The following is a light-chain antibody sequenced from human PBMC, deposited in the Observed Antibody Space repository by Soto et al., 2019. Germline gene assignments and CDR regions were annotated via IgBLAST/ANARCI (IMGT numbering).Light chain of an antibody. J-gene: IGLJ1*01. CDR3: SSFTTTNTTSV. CDR1: SSDIGGYRY. Sequence: QYALTQPASVSGSPGQSITISGTGTSSDIGGYRYVSWYQQHPDKAPKLMIYEVSHRPSGVSDRFSGSKSGNTASLNISGLQAEDEADYYCSSFTTTNTTSVLGPGTKATV. V-gene: IGLV2-14*01. CDR2: EVS.